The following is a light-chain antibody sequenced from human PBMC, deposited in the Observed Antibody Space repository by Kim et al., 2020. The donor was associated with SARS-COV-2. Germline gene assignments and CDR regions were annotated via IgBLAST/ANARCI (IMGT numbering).Light chain of an antibody. CDR1: QSVSSY. CDR2: DAS. Sequence: EIVLTQSPATLSLSPGERATLSCRASQSVSSYLAWYQQKPGQAPWLLIYDASNRATGIPARFSGSGSGTDFTLTISSLEPEDFAVYYCQERSTGAPITVGQGTRLEIK. V-gene: IGKV3-11*01. J-gene: IGKJ5*01. CDR3: QERSTGAPIT.